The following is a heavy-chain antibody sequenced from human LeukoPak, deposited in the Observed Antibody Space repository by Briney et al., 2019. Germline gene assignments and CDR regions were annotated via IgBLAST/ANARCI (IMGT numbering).Heavy chain of an antibody. CDR3: ARGESVIRITYP. CDR1: GYTFTDSS. J-gene: IGHJ4*02. V-gene: IGHV1-2*02. CDR2: IHPISGAT. D-gene: IGHD3-16*01. Sequence: ASVKVSCKASGYTFTDSSIHWVRQAPGQGLEWLGWIHPISGATHYKQKFQGRVILTRDTSIGTAYMEVTRPEDDATAVYYCARGESVIRITYPWGQGTQVTVSS.